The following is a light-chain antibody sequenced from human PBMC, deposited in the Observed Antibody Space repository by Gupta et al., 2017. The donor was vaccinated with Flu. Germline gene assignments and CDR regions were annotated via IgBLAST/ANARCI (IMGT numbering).Light chain of an antibody. J-gene: IGKJ1*01. CDR2: KAS. CDR3: QQFNSHVTRT. V-gene: IGKV1-5*03. Sequence: DIQMTQSPSTLSASVGDRVTITCRASQSISNWLAWYQQKPGKAPHLLIYKASSLESGVPSRFNGSGSGTEFILTISSLQPDDFATYYCQQFNSHVTRTFGQGTKVDIK. CDR1: QSISNW.